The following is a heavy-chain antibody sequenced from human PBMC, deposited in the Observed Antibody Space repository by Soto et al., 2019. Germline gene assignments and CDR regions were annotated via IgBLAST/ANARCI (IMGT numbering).Heavy chain of an antibody. V-gene: IGHV3-33*01. CDR3: ARDYLVIHHRVIDY. CDR2: IWYDGSNK. J-gene: IGHJ4*02. Sequence: QVQLVESGGGVVQPGRSLRLSCAASGFTFSSYGMHWVRQAPGKGLGWVAVIWYDGSNKYYADSVKGRFTIARDNSKNTLYLQMNSLRAEDTAVYYCARDYLVIHHRVIDYWGQGTLVTVSS. CDR1: GFTFSSYG. D-gene: IGHD2-15*01.